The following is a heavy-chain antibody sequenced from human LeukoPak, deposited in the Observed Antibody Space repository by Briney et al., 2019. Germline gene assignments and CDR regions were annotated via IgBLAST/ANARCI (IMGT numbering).Heavy chain of an antibody. J-gene: IGHJ4*02. CDR3: AKPHYGSGSYYNPSDY. V-gene: IGHV3-74*01. D-gene: IGHD3-10*01. CDR1: GFTFTNYW. Sequence: GGSLRLSCAASGFTFTNYWMHWVRQAPGMGLVWVSRLPPDELDIIYADSVKGRFTVSRDNAKNTVYLQMNSLRAEDTAVYYCAKPHYGSGSYYNPSDYWGQGTLVTVSS. CDR2: LPPDELDI.